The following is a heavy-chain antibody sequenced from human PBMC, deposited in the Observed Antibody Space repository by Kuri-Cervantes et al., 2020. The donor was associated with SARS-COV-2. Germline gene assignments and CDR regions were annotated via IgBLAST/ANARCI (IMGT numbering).Heavy chain of an antibody. J-gene: IGHJ4*02. CDR2: ICCDVSNK. Sequence: GGSLRLSCAASGFTFSSYGMHWVRQAPGKGLEWLAVICCDVSNKYYADSVKGRFTISRDNSKNTLYLHMNSLRAEDTAVYYCARDRGYGGLRYYFDYWCQGGLVTVSS. CDR1: GFTFSSYG. CDR3: ARDRGYGGLRYYFDY. V-gene: IGHV3-33*08. D-gene: IGHD5-12*01.